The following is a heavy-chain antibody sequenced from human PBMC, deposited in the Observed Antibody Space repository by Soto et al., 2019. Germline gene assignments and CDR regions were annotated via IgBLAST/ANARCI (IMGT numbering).Heavy chain of an antibody. CDR1: GGSFSDYY. J-gene: IGHJ3*02. V-gene: IGHV4-34*01. CDR2: INHSGST. D-gene: IGHD3-22*01. Sequence: QVHVQQWGAGLLKPSETLSLTCAVYGGSFSDYYWSWIRQPPGKGLEWIGEINHSGSTNYNPSLKGRVTISVDTSKNQFSLKLTSVTAADTAVYYCARRRDYYDSSGDANDIWGQGTMVTFSS. CDR3: ARRRDYYDSSGDANDI.